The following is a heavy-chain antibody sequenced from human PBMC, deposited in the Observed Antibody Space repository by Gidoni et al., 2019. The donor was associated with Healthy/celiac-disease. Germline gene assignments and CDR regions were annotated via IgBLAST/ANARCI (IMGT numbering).Heavy chain of an antibody. D-gene: IGHD2-21*02. Sequence: LKSRVTISVDKSKNQFSLKLSSVTAADTAVYYCARAGPCGGDCFGGDGAFDIWGQGTMVTVSS. V-gene: IGHV4-4*02. CDR3: ARAGPCGGDCFGGDGAFDI. J-gene: IGHJ3*02.